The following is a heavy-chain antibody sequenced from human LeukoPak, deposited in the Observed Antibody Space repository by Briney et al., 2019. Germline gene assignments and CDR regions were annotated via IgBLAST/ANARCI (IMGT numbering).Heavy chain of an antibody. Sequence: ASVKVSCKTSGYSFSDYYMHWVRQAPGQGLEWMGWINPDSGGTSSAQKFQGRVTMTRDTSITTVYMEVSWLTSDDTAIYYCARADRLDGGPYLVGPWGQGTLVTVSS. CDR3: ARADRLDGGPYLVGP. V-gene: IGHV1-2*02. D-gene: IGHD3-16*01. J-gene: IGHJ5*02. CDR1: GYSFSDYY. CDR2: INPDSGGT.